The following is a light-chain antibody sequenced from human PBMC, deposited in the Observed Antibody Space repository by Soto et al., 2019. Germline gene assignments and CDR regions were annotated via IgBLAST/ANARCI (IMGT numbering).Light chain of an antibody. Sequence: DIQMTQSPSSLSASVGDRVTITCRASQSISSYLNWYQQKPGKAPKLLIYAASSLRSGVPSRFSGSGSGTDSTLTISSLQPEDFATYYCQQSYSTPRTFGQGTKVEIK. J-gene: IGKJ1*01. CDR1: QSISSY. V-gene: IGKV1-39*01. CDR2: AAS. CDR3: QQSYSTPRT.